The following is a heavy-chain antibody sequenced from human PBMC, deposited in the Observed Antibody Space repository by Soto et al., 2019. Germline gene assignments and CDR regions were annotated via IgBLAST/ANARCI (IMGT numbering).Heavy chain of an antibody. Sequence: GASVKVSCKASGGTFSSYTISWVRQAPGQGLEWMGRIIPILGIANYAQKFQGRVTITADKSTSTAYMELSSLRSEDTAVYYCARDQEKLTSFDILTGYPPQYWGQGTLVTVSS. J-gene: IGHJ4*02. D-gene: IGHD3-9*01. CDR3: ARDQEKLTSFDILTGYPPQY. CDR2: IIPILGIA. V-gene: IGHV1-69*04. CDR1: GGTFSSYT.